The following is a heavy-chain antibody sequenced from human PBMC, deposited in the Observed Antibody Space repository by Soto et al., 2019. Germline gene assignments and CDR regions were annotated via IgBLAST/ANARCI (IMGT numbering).Heavy chain of an antibody. J-gene: IGHJ5*02. CDR2: INHTGGT. CDR3: AARITVFGLLLPPFDP. D-gene: IGHD3-3*01. Sequence: SETLSLTCAVYGGSVNGYYWNWIRQPPGKGLEWIGEINHTGGTHYNPSLKSRVTMSVDTSKNQFSLRLSSVTAADTAIYYCAARITVFGLLLPPFDPWGQGTQVTVSS. CDR1: GGSVNGYY. V-gene: IGHV4-34*01.